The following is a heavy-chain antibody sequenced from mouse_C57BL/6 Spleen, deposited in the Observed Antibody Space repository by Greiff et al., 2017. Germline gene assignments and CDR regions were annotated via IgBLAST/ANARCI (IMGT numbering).Heavy chain of an antibody. CDR2: ISSGGDYI. CDR3: TRDGYYVFDY. Sequence: DVHLVESGEGLVKPGGSLKLSCAASGFTFSSYAMSWVRQTPEKRLEWVAYISSGGDYIYYADTVKGRFTISRDNARNTLYLQMSSLKSEDTAMYYCTRDGYYVFDYWGQGTTLTVSS. V-gene: IGHV5-9-1*02. J-gene: IGHJ2*01. D-gene: IGHD2-3*01. CDR1: GFTFSSYA.